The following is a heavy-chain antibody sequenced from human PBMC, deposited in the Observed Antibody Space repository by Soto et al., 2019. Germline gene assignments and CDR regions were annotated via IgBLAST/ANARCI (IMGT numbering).Heavy chain of an antibody. V-gene: IGHV3-73*01. J-gene: IGHJ1*01. CDR1: GLTFSGST. Sequence: GGSLRLSCAASGLTFSGSTLHWVRQAPGKGLEWVGLIRNKVYNYATAYAASVKGRFTISRDDSQNTFYLQMNSLKTDDTAVYFCTSRYCSGGYCYPRGDYQHWGRGARVTVSS. CDR3: TSRYCSGGYCYPRGDYQH. CDR2: IRNKVYNYAT. D-gene: IGHD2-15*01.